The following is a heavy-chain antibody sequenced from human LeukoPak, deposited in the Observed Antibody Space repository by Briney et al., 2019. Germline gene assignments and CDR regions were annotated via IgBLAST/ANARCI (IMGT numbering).Heavy chain of an antibody. Sequence: GGSLRLSCAASGFTFSSYAMSWVRQAPGKGLEWVSGISGSGDNTYCADSVKGRFTISRDNSKNTLYVQVNSLGTEDTAAYYCAKGSYYDSSGSFYFDYWGQGTLVTVSS. CDR2: ISGSGDNT. D-gene: IGHD3-22*01. V-gene: IGHV3-23*01. CDR3: AKGSYYDSSGSFYFDY. J-gene: IGHJ4*02. CDR1: GFTFSSYA.